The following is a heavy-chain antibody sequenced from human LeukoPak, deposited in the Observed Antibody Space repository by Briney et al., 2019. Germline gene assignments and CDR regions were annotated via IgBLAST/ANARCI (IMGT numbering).Heavy chain of an antibody. CDR1: GGSISSYY. CDR3: ASCSSRDYFDY. J-gene: IGHJ4*02. CDR2: IYYSGST. V-gene: IGHV4-59*06. Sequence: SETLSLTCTVSGGSISSYYWSWIRQPPGKGLEWIGYIYYSGSTYYNPSLKSRVTISVDTSKNQFSLKLSSVTAADTAVYYCASCSSRDYFDYWGQGTLVTVSS. D-gene: IGHD2-2*01.